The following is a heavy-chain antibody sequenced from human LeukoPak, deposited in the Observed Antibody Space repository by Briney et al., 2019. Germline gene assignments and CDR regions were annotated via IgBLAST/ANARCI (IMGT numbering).Heavy chain of an antibody. V-gene: IGHV3-43*02. J-gene: IGHJ4*02. CDR1: GFTFDAYA. CDR2: ISGDGGST. Sequence: GGSLRLSGAASGFTFDAYAMHWVRQSPGKGLEWVSLISGDGGSTYYADSVKGRFTISRDNSKNSLYLQMNSLRTEDTALYYCAKPPYCGGDCSDYWGQGTLVTVSS. D-gene: IGHD2-21*01. CDR3: AKPPYCGGDCSDY.